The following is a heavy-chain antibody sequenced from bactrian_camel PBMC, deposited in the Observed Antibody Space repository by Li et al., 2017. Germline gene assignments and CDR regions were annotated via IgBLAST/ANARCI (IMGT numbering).Heavy chain of an antibody. V-gene: IGHV3S53*01. CDR1: DYTLTIYD. CDR2: IDGIGFT. Sequence: HVQLVESGGESVQAGGSLRLSCTASDYTLTIYDLAWFRQAPGKEREGVATIDGIGFTRYTSSVRGRFTISKDNAKNTLFLQMNSLQSDDTAMYYCAADMRCAGGYTALNFGYRGQGTQVTVS. J-gene: IGHJ4*01. D-gene: IGHD2*01. CDR3: AADMRCAGGYTALNFGY.